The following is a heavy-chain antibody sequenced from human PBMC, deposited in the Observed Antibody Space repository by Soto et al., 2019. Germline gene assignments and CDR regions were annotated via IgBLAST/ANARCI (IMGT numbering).Heavy chain of an antibody. CDR1: GGSFSSNA. CDR3: ASRLEEDYYYYYGMDV. CDR2: IIPIFGTA. Sequence: SVKVSIKGSGGSFSSNASSWVRQAPGQGLEWMGGIIPIFGTANYAQKFQGRVTITADKSTSTAYMELSSLRSEDTAVYYCASRLEEDYYYYYGMDVWGQGTTVTVSS. V-gene: IGHV1-69*06. D-gene: IGHD1-1*01. J-gene: IGHJ6*02.